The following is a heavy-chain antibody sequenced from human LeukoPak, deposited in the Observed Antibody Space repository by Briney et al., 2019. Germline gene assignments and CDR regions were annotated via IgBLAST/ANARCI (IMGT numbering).Heavy chain of an antibody. Sequence: SETLSLTCTVSGGSISSYYWSWIRQPPGEGLEWIGYIYYSGSTNYNPSLKSRVTISVDTSKNQFSLKLSSVTAADTAVYYCARGGMATGYWGQGTLVTVSS. CDR2: IYYSGST. CDR1: GGSISSYY. D-gene: IGHD5-24*01. CDR3: ARGGMATGY. V-gene: IGHV4-59*01. J-gene: IGHJ4*02.